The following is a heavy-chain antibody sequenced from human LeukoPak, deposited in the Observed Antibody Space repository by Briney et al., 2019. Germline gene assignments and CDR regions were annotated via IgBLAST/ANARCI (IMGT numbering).Heavy chain of an antibody. CDR3: ASRPITMIVVVNGDY. J-gene: IGHJ4*02. D-gene: IGHD3-22*01. CDR1: GGSFSGYY. V-gene: IGHV4-34*01. Sequence: PSETLSLTCAVYGGSFSGYYWSWIRQPPGKGLEWIGEINHSGSTNYNPSLKSRVTISVDTSKNQFSLKLSSVTAADTAVYYCASRPITMIVVVNGDYWGQGTLVTVSS. CDR2: INHSGST.